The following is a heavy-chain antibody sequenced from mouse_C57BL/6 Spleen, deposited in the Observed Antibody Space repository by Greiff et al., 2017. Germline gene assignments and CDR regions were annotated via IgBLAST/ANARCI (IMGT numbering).Heavy chain of an antibody. D-gene: IGHD3-1*01. Sequence: VQLQQSGPELVKPGASVKISCKASGYTFTDYYMNWVKQSPGKSLEWIGDINPNNGGTSYNQKFKGKATLTVDKSSSTAYMELRILTSEYSAVYCCATSSWYFDVWGTGTTVTVSS. V-gene: IGHV1-26*01. CDR3: ATSSWYFDV. CDR2: INPNNGGT. CDR1: GYTFTDYY. J-gene: IGHJ1*03.